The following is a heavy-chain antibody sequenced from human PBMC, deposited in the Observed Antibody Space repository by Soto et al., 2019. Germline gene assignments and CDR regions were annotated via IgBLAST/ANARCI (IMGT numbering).Heavy chain of an antibody. D-gene: IGHD3-3*01. CDR1: GGSISGSY. CDR3: ARSVAGPVAHIDY. V-gene: IGHV4-59*01. CDR2: VYYTGST. Sequence: SETLSLTCSVSGGSISGSYWSWIRQSPGKGLEWLGYVYYTGSTNYSPSLRSRVSMSVETSKTEFSLRLSSVTAADTAVYFCARSVAGPVAHIDYWGQGTQVTV. J-gene: IGHJ4*02.